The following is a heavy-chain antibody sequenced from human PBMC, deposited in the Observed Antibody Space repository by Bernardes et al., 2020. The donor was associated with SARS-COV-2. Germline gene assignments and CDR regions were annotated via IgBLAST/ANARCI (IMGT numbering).Heavy chain of an antibody. CDR2: IYSRGNT. Sequence: SETLSLTCAVSGDSVSSASYYWGWIRQSPGKGLEWIASIYSRGNTYYNPSLQSRVSKSVDSSKNQFSLRVSSVTAADTAVYYCATLDYGDPRYSWFDPWGQGTLVTVSS. CDR3: ATLDYGDPRYSWFDP. D-gene: IGHD4-17*01. CDR1: GDSVSSASYY. J-gene: IGHJ5*02. V-gene: IGHV4-39*01.